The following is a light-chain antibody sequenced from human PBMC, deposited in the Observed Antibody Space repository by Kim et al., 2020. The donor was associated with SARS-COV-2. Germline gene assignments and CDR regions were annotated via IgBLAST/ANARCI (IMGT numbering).Light chain of an antibody. V-gene: IGKV3-20*01. CDR2: GAS. Sequence: PGESATLSCRASQTVVSNYLAWYQQKPGQAPRLLIYGASSRATGIPDRFSGSGSGTDFTLTVSRLEPEDSAVYYCQQYHSSPRTFGQGTKVDIK. CDR3: QQYHSSPRT. CDR1: QTVVSNY. J-gene: IGKJ1*01.